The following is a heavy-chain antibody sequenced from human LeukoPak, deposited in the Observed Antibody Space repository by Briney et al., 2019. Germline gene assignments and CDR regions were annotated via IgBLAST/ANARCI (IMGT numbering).Heavy chain of an antibody. J-gene: IGHJ4*02. CDR2: ITASGTAM. D-gene: IGHD1-26*01. Sequence: PGGSLRLSCAASGFTFSSYSMNRVRQAPGKGLEWVSHITASGTAMFYADSVKGRFTISRDNAKNSLYLQMNSLRDEDTAVYYCAGSGSYRFDYWGQGTLVTVSS. CDR3: AGSGSYRFDY. V-gene: IGHV3-48*02. CDR1: GFTFSSYS.